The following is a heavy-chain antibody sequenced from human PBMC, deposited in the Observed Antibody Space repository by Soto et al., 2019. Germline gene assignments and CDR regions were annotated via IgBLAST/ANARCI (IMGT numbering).Heavy chain of an antibody. CDR2: IYHSGST. Sequence: SETLSLTCAVSGGSISSGGYSWSWIRQPPGKGLEWIGYIYHSGSTYYNPSLKSRVTISVDRSNNQFSLKVKSVTAADTAVYFCARLSGSYNDRYFDNWGQGTLVTVSS. V-gene: IGHV4-30-2*01. D-gene: IGHD1-26*01. J-gene: IGHJ4*02. CDR3: ARLSGSYNDRYFDN. CDR1: GGSISSGGYS.